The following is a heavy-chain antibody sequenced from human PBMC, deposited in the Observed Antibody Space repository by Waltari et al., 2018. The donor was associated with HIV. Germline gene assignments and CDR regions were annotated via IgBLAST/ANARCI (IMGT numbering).Heavy chain of an antibody. CDR2: IYWDDDK. J-gene: IGHJ5*02. Sequence: QITLKESGPTLVKPTQTPTLTCPFSGFSPLTSGAAVGWIRQPPGKALEWLGIIYWDDDKRYSPSLKNRLTIIKDTSKNQVVLTLINMDPMDTATYYWVHYDSGSYKVYPCGQGILVTVSS. CDR1: GFSPLTSGAA. D-gene: IGHD3-10*01. CDR3: VHYDSGSYKVYP. V-gene: IGHV2-5*02.